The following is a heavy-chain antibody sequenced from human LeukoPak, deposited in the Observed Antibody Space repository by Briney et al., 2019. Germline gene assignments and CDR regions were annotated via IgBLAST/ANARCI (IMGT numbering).Heavy chain of an antibody. CDR2: IIPILGIA. CDR1: GGTFSSYA. J-gene: IGHJ4*02. CDR3: ARLGYCYDSSGYYDY. Sequence: ASVKVSCKASGGTFSSYAISWVRQAPGQGLEWMGRIIPILGIANYAQKFQGRVTITADKSTGTAYMELSSLRSEDTAVYYCARLGYCYDSSGYYDYWGQGTLITVSS. D-gene: IGHD3-22*01. V-gene: IGHV1-69*04.